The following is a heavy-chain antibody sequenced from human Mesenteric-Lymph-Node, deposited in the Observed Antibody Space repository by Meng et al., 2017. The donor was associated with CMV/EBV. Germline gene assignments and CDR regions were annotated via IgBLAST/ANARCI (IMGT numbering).Heavy chain of an antibody. Sequence: ASVKVSCKSSGYTFTDYYIHWVRQAPGQGLEWMGWINANSGDTNYAQKFHGRVTMTRDTSISTAYMELSRLRSDDTAVYYCARLSTSWFDPWGQGTLVTVSS. D-gene: IGHD5/OR15-5a*01. V-gene: IGHV1-2*02. CDR1: GYTFTDYY. CDR2: INANSGDT. J-gene: IGHJ5*02. CDR3: ARLSTSWFDP.